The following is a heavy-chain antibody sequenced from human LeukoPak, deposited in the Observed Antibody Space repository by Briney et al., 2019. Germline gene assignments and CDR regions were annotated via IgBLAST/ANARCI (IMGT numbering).Heavy chain of an antibody. CDR2: INPSGGFT. CDR3: ARRGSRYYYDTSDSTRDYFDY. V-gene: IGHV1-46*01. CDR1: GYTFTGYY. D-gene: IGHD3-22*01. J-gene: IGHJ4*02. Sequence: ASVKVSCKASGYTFTGYYMHWVRQAPGQGLEWMGIINPSGGFTSYAQKFQGRVTMTRDMSTNTVYMDLSSLRSEDTAIYYCARRGSRYYYDTSDSTRDYFDYWGQGTLVTVSS.